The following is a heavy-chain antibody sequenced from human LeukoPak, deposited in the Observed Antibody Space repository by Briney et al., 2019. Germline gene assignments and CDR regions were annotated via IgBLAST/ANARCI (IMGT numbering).Heavy chain of an antibody. J-gene: IGHJ4*02. CDR2: ISYDGSNK. V-gene: IGHV3-30-3*01. CDR3: AGREGIADY. Sequence: SLXXSXAASGFTFSTYAMHWVRRAPGKGLEGGAVISYDGSNKYYADSVKGRFTISRDNSKNTLYLQMNSLRAEDTAVYYCAGREGIADYWGQGTLVTVSS. D-gene: IGHD6-13*01. CDR1: GFTFSTYA.